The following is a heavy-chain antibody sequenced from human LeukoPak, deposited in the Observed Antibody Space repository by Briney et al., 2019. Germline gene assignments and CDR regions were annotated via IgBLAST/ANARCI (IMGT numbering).Heavy chain of an antibody. CDR1: GGSLSSSSYY. D-gene: IGHD3-22*01. J-gene: IGHJ4*02. CDR3: ARKPIVNSAWYYFDF. Sequence: SETLSLTCTVSGGSLSSSSYYWGWIRQPPGKGLEWIGSIYYSGSTYYNPSLKSRVTISVDTSKNQFSLKLSSVTAADTAVYYCARKPIVNSAWYYFDFWGQGTLVTVSS. CDR2: IYYSGST. V-gene: IGHV4-39*01.